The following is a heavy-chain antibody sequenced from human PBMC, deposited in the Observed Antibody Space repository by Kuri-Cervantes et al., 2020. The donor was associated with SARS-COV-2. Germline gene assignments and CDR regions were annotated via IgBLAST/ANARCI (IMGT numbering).Heavy chain of an antibody. CDR3: ARGLVAVVPSPILGLGPHYFSYHLDV. J-gene: IGHJ6*02. Sequence: GSLRLSCAVYGGSFNNYYWSWIRQPPGKGQEWIGDINQSGGTNHSPSLKSRVIISTDTSRNQFSLKLRSVTAADTAVYYCARGLVAVVPSPILGLGPHYFSYHLDVWGQGTTVTVSS. V-gene: IGHV4-34*01. CDR2: INQSGGT. CDR1: GGSFNNYY. D-gene: IGHD2-2*01.